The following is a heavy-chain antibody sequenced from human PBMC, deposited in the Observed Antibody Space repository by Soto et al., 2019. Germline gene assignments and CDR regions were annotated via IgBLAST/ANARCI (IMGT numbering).Heavy chain of an antibody. J-gene: IGHJ4*02. Sequence: SETLSLTCAVYGGSFSGYYWSWIRQPPGKGLEWIGEINHSGSTNYNPSLKSRVTISVDTSKNQFSLKLSSVTAADTAVYYCARKGDYGDYAYWGQGTLVTVSS. V-gene: IGHV4-34*01. CDR2: INHSGST. CDR3: ARKGDYGDYAY. CDR1: GGSFSGYY. D-gene: IGHD4-17*01.